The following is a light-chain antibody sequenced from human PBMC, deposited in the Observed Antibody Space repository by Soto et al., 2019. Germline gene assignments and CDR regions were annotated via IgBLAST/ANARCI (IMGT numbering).Light chain of an antibody. CDR2: LNSDGSH. CDR1: SGHSSYA. V-gene: IGLV4-69*01. Sequence: QLVLTQSPSASASLGASVKLTCTLSSGHSSYAIAWHQQQPGKGPRYLMKLNSDGSHSKGDGIPDRFSGSSSGAERYLTISSLQSEDEADYYCQTWGTGIHVFGGGTQLTVL. CDR3: QTWGTGIHV. J-gene: IGLJ7*01.